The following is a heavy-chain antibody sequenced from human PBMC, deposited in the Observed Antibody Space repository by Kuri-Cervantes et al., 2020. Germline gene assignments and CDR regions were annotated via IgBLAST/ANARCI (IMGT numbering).Heavy chain of an antibody. J-gene: IGHJ4*02. CDR2: IYSGGST. V-gene: IGHV3-66*01. Sequence: GGSLRLSCVASGFTFNTYSMHWVRQAPGKGLEWVSVIYSGGSTYYADSVKGRFTISRDNSKNTLYLQMNSLRAEDTAVYYCARDYYGPDYWGQGTLVTVSS. D-gene: IGHD3-10*01. CDR3: ARDYYGPDY. CDR1: GFTFNTYS.